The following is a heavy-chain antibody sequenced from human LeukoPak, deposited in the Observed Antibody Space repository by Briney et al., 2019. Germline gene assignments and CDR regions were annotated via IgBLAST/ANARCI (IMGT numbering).Heavy chain of an antibody. D-gene: IGHD3-10*01. Sequence: GSLRLSCAASGFTFSSYGMHWVRQPPGKGLEWIGEINHSGSTNYNPSLKSRVTISVDTSKNQFSLKLSSVTAADTAVYYCARGRLWFGGLDYWGQGTLVTVSS. V-gene: IGHV4-34*01. CDR2: INHSGST. J-gene: IGHJ4*02. CDR3: ARGRLWFGGLDY. CDR1: GFTFSSYG.